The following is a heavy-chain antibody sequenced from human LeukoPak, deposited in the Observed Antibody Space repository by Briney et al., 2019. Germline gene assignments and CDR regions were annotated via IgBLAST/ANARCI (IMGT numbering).Heavy chain of an antibody. CDR3: ARDRSGWYGEDY. D-gene: IGHD6-19*01. CDR2: INHSGST. Sequence: PSETLSLTCAVYGGSFSGYYWNWIRKPPGKGLEWIGEINHSGSTNYNPSLKSRVTISVDMSKKQFSLKLSCVTAADTAVYYCARDRSGWYGEDYWGQGTLVTVSS. V-gene: IGHV4-34*01. CDR1: GGSFSGYY. J-gene: IGHJ4*02.